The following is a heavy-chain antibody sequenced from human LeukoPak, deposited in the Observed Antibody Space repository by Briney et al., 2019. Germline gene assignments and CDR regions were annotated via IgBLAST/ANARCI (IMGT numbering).Heavy chain of an antibody. V-gene: IGHV3-21*01. CDR3: VRDLVDPADY. CDR1: GITFSSYT. Sequence: GGSLRLSCAASGITFSSYTMIWVRQAPGKGLEWVSSISSSSSYIYYAGSVKGRFTISRDNAKNSLYLQMNSLRAEDTAVFYCVRDLVDPADYWGQGTLVTVSS. J-gene: IGHJ4*02. D-gene: IGHD2-8*02. CDR2: ISSSSSYI.